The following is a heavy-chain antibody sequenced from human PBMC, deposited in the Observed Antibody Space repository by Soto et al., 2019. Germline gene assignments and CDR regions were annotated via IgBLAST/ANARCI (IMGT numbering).Heavy chain of an antibody. V-gene: IGHV3-21*01. CDR2: ISSSSSYI. Sequence: GGSLRLSCAASGFTFSSYSMNWVRQAPGKGLEWVSSISSSSSYIYYADSVKGRFTISRDNAKNSLYLQMNSLRAEDTAVYYCARDPPGYYGMDVWGQGTTVTVSS. CDR1: GFTFSSYS. J-gene: IGHJ6*02. CDR3: ARDPPGYYGMDV.